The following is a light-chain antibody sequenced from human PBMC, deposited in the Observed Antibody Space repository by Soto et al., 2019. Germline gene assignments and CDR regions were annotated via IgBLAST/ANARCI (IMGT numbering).Light chain of an antibody. CDR1: QAISTY. Sequence: IQMTQSPSSLSASLGDRVTITCRASQAISTYLAWYQQKPGKAPKLLVYDATSLESGVSSRFSGSGYGTDFTLSINNLQPDDFATYYCQQYNRLITFGQGTRLEIK. J-gene: IGKJ5*01. CDR2: DAT. V-gene: IGKV1-13*02. CDR3: QQYNRLIT.